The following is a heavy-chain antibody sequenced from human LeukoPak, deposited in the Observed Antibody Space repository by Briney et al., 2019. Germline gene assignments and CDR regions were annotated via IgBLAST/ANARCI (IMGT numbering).Heavy chain of an antibody. CDR3: ASGAVADPTDAFDI. CDR1: GFTFSSYA. D-gene: IGHD6-19*01. Sequence: PGRSLRLSCAASGFTFSSYAMHWVRQAPGKGLEWVAVISYDGSNKYYADSVKGRFTISRDNSKNTLYLQMNSLRAEDTAVYYCASGAVADPTDAFDIWGQGTMVTVSS. V-gene: IGHV3-30-3*01. J-gene: IGHJ3*02. CDR2: ISYDGSNK.